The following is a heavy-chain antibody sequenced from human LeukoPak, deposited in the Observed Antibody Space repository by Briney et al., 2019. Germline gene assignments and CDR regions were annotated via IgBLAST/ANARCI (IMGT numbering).Heavy chain of an antibody. D-gene: IGHD3-10*01. CDR1: GYTFTSYG. V-gene: IGHV1-18*01. Sequence: ASVKVSCKASGYTFTSYGISWVRQAPGQGLEGMGWISAYNGNTNYAQKLQGRVTMTTDTSTSTAYMELRSLRSDDTAVYYCARESTHYYGSGSYYPGYYYYYGMDVWGQGTTVTVSS. CDR3: ARESTHYYGSGSYYPGYYYYYGMDV. J-gene: IGHJ6*02. CDR2: ISAYNGNT.